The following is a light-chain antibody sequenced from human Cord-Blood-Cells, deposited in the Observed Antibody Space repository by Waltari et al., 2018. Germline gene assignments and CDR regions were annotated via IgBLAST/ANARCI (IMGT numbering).Light chain of an antibody. CDR1: QSISSY. J-gene: IGKJ1*01. V-gene: IGKV1-39*01. Sequence: DIQMTQSPSSLSASVGDRVTITCRASQSISSYLNWYQQKPGKAPKLPIYAASSLQSGVPSRFSVSGSGTDFTLTISSLQPEDFATYYCQQSYSTPPTFGQGTKVEIK. CDR2: AAS. CDR3: QQSYSTPPT.